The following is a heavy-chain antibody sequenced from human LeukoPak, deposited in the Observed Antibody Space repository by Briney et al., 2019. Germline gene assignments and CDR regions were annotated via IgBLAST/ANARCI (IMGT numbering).Heavy chain of an antibody. CDR1: GGTLSSYA. CDR3: ARSQGSGWSFNWFDP. Sequence: SVKVSCKASGGTLSSYAISWVRQAPGQGLEWMGGIIPIFGTANYAQKFQGRVTITADESTSTAYMELSSLRSEDTAVYYCARSQGSGWSFNWFDPWGQGTLVTVSS. CDR2: IIPIFGTA. V-gene: IGHV1-69*13. D-gene: IGHD6-19*01. J-gene: IGHJ5*02.